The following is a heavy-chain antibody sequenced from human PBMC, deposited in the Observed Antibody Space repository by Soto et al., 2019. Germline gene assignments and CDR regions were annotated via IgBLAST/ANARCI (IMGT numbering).Heavy chain of an antibody. CDR2: VSGSGTMT. CDR3: AKREGDGYSLAEFFQH. D-gene: IGHD2-21*01. V-gene: IGHV3-23*01. CDR1: GFTFTSHA. J-gene: IGHJ1*01. Sequence: GGSLRLSCAASGFTFTSHAMSWVRQAPGKGLEWVSGVSGSGTMTYYADSVKGRFTIFRDNSRNTLYLQMDSLRAEDTALYYCAKREGDGYSLAEFFQHWGQGALVTVSS.